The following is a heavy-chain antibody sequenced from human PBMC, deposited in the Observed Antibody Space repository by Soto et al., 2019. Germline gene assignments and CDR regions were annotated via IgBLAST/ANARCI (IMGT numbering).Heavy chain of an antibody. J-gene: IGHJ4*02. CDR1: GDSVTSNVW. D-gene: IGHD6-13*01. CDR2: AYHNGLT. V-gene: IGHV4-4*02. CDR3: ARSWGRARLYFDY. Sequence: PSETLSLTCAVSGDSVTSNVWWSWVRQPPGKGLEWIGEAYHNGLTDYNPSLKSRVTISVDTSKNQFSLKLSSVTAADTAVYYCARSWGRARLYFDYWGQGTLVTVSS.